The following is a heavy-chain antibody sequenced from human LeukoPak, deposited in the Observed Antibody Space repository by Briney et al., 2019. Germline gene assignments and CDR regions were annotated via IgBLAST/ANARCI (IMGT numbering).Heavy chain of an antibody. V-gene: IGHV3-30*18. CDR3: AKDRGRYRSSTSCYLEGYGMDV. CDR1: GFTFSSYG. Sequence: GGSLRLSCAASGFTFSSYGMHWVRQAPGKGLEWVAVISYDGSNKYYADSVKGRFTISRDNSKNTLYLQMNSLRAEDTAVYYCAKDRGRYRSSTSCYLEGYGMDVWGQGTTVTVSS. D-gene: IGHD2-2*01. J-gene: IGHJ6*02. CDR2: ISYDGSNK.